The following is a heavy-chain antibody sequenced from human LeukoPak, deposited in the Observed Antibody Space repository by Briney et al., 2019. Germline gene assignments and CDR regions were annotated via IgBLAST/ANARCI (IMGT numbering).Heavy chain of an antibody. J-gene: IGHJ6*03. V-gene: IGHV4-59*01. Sequence: PSETLSLTCAVYGGSFSGYYWSWIRQPPGKGLEWIGYIYYSGSTNYNPSLKSRVTISVDTSKNQFSLKLSSVTAADTAVYYCARGRKLDTYYYYYYMDVWGKGTTVTVSS. CDR2: IYYSGST. CDR1: GGSFSGYY. D-gene: IGHD6-6*01. CDR3: ARGRKLDTYYYYYYMDV.